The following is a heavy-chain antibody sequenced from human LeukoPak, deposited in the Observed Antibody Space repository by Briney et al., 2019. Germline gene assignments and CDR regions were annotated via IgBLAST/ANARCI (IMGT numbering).Heavy chain of an antibody. D-gene: IGHD1-26*01. J-gene: IGHJ4*02. V-gene: IGHV1-69*13. CDR2: IIPIFGTA. CDR1: GGTFSSYA. Sequence: SVKVSCKASGGTFSSYAISWVRQAPGQWLEWMGGIIPIFGTANYAQKFQGRVTITADESTSTAYMELSSLRSEDTAVYYCARARNTGIVGATNDYWGQGTLVTVSS. CDR3: ARARNTGIVGATNDY.